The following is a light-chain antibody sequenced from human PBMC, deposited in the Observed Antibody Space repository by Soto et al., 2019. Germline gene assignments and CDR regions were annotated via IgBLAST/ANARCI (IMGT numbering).Light chain of an antibody. CDR1: QSVSSN. V-gene: IGKV3-20*01. J-gene: IGKJ5*01. CDR3: QQYGSSPIT. CDR2: AAS. Sequence: EIVMTQSPATLSVSPGERATLSCRASQSVSSNLAWYQQKPGQAPKLLISAASSRATAIPDRFSGSGSGTDFTLTITRLEPEDFALYYCQQYGSSPITFGQGTRLEIK.